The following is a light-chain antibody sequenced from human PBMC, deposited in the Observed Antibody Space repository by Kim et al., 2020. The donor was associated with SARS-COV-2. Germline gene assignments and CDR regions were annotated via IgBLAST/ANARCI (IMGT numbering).Light chain of an antibody. Sequence: SVKLTCTLSSGHNNYIIAWHQQQPGKAPRYLMKLEGSGSYNKGSGVPDRFSGSSSGADRYLTISNLQSEDEADYYCETWDTNTRVFGGGTQLTVL. CDR1: SGHNNYI. CDR3: ETWDTNTRV. V-gene: IGLV4-60*03. J-gene: IGLJ3*02. CDR2: LEGSGSY.